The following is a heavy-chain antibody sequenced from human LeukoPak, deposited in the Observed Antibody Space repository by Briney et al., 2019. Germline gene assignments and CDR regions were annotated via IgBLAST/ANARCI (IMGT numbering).Heavy chain of an antibody. CDR3: ARATAAKGAPSDY. J-gene: IGHJ4*02. Sequence: GGSLRLSCAASGFTFSSYSMNWVRQAPGKGLEWVSSISSSSSSYIYYADSVKGRFTISRDNAKNSLYLQMNSLRAEDTAVYYCARATAAKGAPSDYWGQGTLVTVSS. CDR2: ISSSSSSYI. V-gene: IGHV3-21*01. D-gene: IGHD2-2*01. CDR1: GFTFSSYS.